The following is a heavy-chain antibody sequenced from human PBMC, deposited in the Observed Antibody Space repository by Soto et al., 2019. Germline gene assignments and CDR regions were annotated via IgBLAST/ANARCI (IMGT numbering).Heavy chain of an antibody. V-gene: IGHV1-69*12. CDR3: ARSYGSNLVDPFDY. D-gene: IGHD4-17*01. CDR1: GGTFSSYA. J-gene: IGHJ4*02. Sequence: QVQLVQSGAEVKKPGSSVKVSCKASGGTFSSYAISWVRQAPGQGLEWMGGIIPIFGTANYAQKFQGIVSFTADESTSTAYMELSSLRSEDTAVYYCARSYGSNLVDPFDYWGQGTLVTVSS. CDR2: IIPIFGTA.